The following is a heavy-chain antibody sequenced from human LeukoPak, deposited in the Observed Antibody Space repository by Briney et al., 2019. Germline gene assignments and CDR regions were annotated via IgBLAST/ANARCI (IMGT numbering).Heavy chain of an antibody. CDR3: ARDTGRGYCSGGSCYFDAFDI. CDR2: IYYSGST. J-gene: IGHJ3*02. V-gene: IGHV4-31*11. CDR1: GGSFSGYY. D-gene: IGHD2-15*01. Sequence: SETLSLTCAVYGGSFSGYYWSWIRQHPGKGLEWIGYIYYSGSTYYNPSLKSRVTISVDTSKNQFSLKLSSVTAADTAVYYCARDTGRGYCSGGSCYFDAFDIWGQGTMVTVSS.